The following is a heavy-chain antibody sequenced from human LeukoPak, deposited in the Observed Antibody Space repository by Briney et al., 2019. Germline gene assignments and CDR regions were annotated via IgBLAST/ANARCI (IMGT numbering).Heavy chain of an antibody. J-gene: IGHJ3*02. CDR1: GGSFSGYY. Sequence: SETLSLTCAVYGGSFSGYYWSWIRQPPGKGLEWIGEINHSGSTNYNPSLKSRVTISVDTSKNQFSLKLSSVTAADTAVYYCAGDYYDSSGKLDAFDIWGQGTMVTVSS. V-gene: IGHV4-34*01. CDR3: AGDYYDSSGKLDAFDI. D-gene: IGHD3-22*01. CDR2: INHSGST.